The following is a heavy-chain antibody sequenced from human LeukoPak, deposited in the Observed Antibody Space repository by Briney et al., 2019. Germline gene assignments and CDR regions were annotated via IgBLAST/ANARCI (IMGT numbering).Heavy chain of an antibody. V-gene: IGHV3-7*01. CDR1: GFTFTNYY. CDR2: INVDGSAK. CDR3: ARGGEACDY. D-gene: IGHD3-10*01. J-gene: IGHJ4*02. Sequence: GGSLRLSCAASGFTFTNYYMTWVRQAPGMGLEWVATINVDGSAKFYVDSVKGRFTISRDNAQNSLYLQMNNLRAEDTAVYYCARGGEACDYWGQGTLVTVSS.